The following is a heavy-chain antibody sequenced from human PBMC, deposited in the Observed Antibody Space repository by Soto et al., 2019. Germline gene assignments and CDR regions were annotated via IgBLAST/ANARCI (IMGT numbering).Heavy chain of an antibody. CDR2: IIPIFGTA. D-gene: IGHD6-19*01. V-gene: IGHV1-69*13. CDR1: GGTFSSYA. J-gene: IGHJ4*02. Sequence: GASVKVSCKASGGTFSSYAISWVRQAPGQGLEWMGGIIPIFGTANYAQKFQGRVTITADESTSTAYMELSSLRSEDTAVYYCARVASGWYHNYFDYWGQGTLVTVSS. CDR3: ARVASGWYHNYFDY.